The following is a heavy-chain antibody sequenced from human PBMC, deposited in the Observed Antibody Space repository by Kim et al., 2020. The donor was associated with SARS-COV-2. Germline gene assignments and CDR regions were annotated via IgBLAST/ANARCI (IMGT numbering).Heavy chain of an antibody. D-gene: IGHD3-10*01. J-gene: IGHJ6*02. V-gene: IGHV4-39*01. Sequence: YMPSLKSRITISVDTSKSQFSLRVSSLTAADTAVYYCASYGSGTYYSGMDVWGQGTAVTVSS. CDR3: ASYGSGTYYSGMDV.